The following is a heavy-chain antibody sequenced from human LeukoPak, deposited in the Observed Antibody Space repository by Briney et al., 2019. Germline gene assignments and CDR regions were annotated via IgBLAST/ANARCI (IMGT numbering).Heavy chain of an antibody. CDR3: ARDAGSGYFDY. V-gene: IGHV3-11*06. CDR2: ISSSSSYT. CDR1: GFTFSDYY. Sequence: PGGSLRLSCAASGFTFSDYYMSWIRQAPGKGLEWVSYISSSSSYTNYADSVKGRFTISRDNAKNSLYLQMNGLRDEDTAVYYCARDAGSGYFDYWGQGTLVTVSS. J-gene: IGHJ4*02. D-gene: IGHD6-19*01.